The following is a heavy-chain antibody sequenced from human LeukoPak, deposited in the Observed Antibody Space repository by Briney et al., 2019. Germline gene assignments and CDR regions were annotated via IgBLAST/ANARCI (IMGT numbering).Heavy chain of an antibody. V-gene: IGHV3-64D*06. CDR2: ISSNGGST. Sequence: PGGSLRRSCSASGFTFSRYGMHCGRQAPGKGLEYVSAISSNGGSTHYADSVKGRFTISRDNSKNTLYLQMSSLRAEDTAVYYCVNRVGERGYYRNWGQGTLVTVSS. CDR3: VNRVGERGYYRN. J-gene: IGHJ4*02. CDR1: GFTFSRYG. D-gene: IGHD3-22*01.